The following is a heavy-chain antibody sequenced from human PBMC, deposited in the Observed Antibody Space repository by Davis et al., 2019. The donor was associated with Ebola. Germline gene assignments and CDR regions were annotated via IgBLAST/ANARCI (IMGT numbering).Heavy chain of an antibody. CDR1: GYTFTGYY. V-gene: IGHV1-2*04. J-gene: IGHJ4*02. CDR3: ARGRALRYFDWLLWDFDY. Sequence: ASVKVSCKASGYTFTGYYMHWVRQAPGQGLEWMGWINPNSGGTNYAQKFQGWVTMTRDTSISTAYMELSRLRSDDTAVYYCARGRALRYFDWLLWDFDYWGQGTLVTVSS. CDR2: INPNSGGT. D-gene: IGHD3-9*01.